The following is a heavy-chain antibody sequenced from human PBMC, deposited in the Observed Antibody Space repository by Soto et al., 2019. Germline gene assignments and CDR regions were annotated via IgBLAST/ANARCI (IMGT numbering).Heavy chain of an antibody. J-gene: IGHJ6*02. CDR3: ANGTMVRGVIDGMDV. D-gene: IGHD3-10*01. CDR2: INPSGGST. CDR1: RDNFSIYD. V-gene: IGHV1-46*01. Sequence: GAAVEIACNKARDNFSIYDVQLKRQAPVQGLEWMGIINPSGGSTSYAQKFQGRVTMTRETSTSTVYMELSSLRSDDTAVYYCANGTMVRGVIDGMDVWGQGTTVTVSS.